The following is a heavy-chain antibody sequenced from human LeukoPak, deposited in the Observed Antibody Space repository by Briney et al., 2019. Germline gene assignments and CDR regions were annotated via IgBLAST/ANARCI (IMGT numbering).Heavy chain of an antibody. J-gene: IGHJ4*02. Sequence: LAGGSLRLSCAASGFTFDDYAMHWVRQVPGKGLEWVAGISWNGGIIGSADSVKGRFTITRDNAKHSLSLQMSSLRSEDTALYYCAKDHGSGFYYFDYWGQGTLVTVSS. CDR3: AKDHGSGFYYFDY. V-gene: IGHV3-9*01. CDR2: ISWNGGII. CDR1: GFTFDDYA. D-gene: IGHD6-19*01.